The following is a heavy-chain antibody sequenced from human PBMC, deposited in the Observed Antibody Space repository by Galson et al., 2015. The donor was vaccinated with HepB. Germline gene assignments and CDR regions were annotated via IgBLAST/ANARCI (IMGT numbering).Heavy chain of an antibody. CDR3: AWGSFWFDY. J-gene: IGHJ4*02. V-gene: IGHV3-74*01. Sequence: SLRLSCAASGFSFPDAWMYWVRQAPGKGLVWVSRINSDGRNTTYADSVKGRFTISRDNVKNTLYLQMSSLRAEDTAVYYCAWGSFWFDYWGRGTLVTVSS. CDR2: INSDGRNT. D-gene: IGHD3-3*01. CDR1: GFSFPDAW.